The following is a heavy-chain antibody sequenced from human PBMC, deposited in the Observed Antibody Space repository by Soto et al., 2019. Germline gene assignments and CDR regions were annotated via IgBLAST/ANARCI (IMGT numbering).Heavy chain of an antibody. D-gene: IGHD2-2*01. CDR3: VRGVGPDDMLYYYDYRDV. Sequence: QGQLVQSGAEVKKPGASVKVSCKACGYTFTSYYMHWVRQAPGQGLEGMGKINPSGGSTSYAQKCQGRVTRTRETSTSTVYMELSSLESEETAVYYCVRGVGPDDMLYYYDYRDVLVKGTTVTFSS. CDR2: INPSGGST. CDR1: GYTFTSYY. J-gene: IGHJ6*03. V-gene: IGHV1-46*03.